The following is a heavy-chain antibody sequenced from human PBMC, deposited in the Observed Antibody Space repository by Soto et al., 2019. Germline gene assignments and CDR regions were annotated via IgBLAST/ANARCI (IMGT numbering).Heavy chain of an antibody. CDR3: PPHDPAVVYYSGRAV. V-gene: IGHV1-69*12. J-gene: IGHJ6*02. D-gene: IGHD1-1*01. Sequence: QVQLVQSGAEVKKPGSSVKVSCKASGGTFSSYAISWVRQAPGQGLEWMGGIIPIFGTANYAQKFQGRVTITADEPTSTAYGELRGLGSETRAVFYGPPHDPAVVYYSGRAVGAQGTPVPFPS. CDR2: IIPIFGTA. CDR1: GGTFSSYA.